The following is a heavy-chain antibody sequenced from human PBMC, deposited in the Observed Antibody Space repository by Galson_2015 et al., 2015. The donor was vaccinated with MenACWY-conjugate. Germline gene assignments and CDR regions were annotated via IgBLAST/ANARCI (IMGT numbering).Heavy chain of an antibody. V-gene: IGHV7-4-1*02. D-gene: IGHD2-15*01. CDR2: INTDTGKP. J-gene: IGHJ5*02. CDR1: GYSFTTYA. Sequence: SVKVSCEASGYSFTTYAMIWVRQAPGQGLEWMGWINTDTGKPTYAQGFTGRFVFSLDTSVSTAYLQINDLKAEDTAVYFCARSTGGYCSGGSCYWGSWGQGTLVIVSS. CDR3: ARSTGGYCSGGSCYWGS.